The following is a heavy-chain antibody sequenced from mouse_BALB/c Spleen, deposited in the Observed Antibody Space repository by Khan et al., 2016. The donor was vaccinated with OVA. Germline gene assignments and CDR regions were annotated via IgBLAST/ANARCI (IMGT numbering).Heavy chain of an antibody. J-gene: IGHJ4*01. Sequence: QIQLVQSGPELKKSGETVRISCKASGYTFTTAGIQWVQKMPGKGLKWIGWINTHSGVPKYAEDFKGRFAFSLEISVSTAYLQITNLKNEDTATYFCARGGAAYYRNDVGAMEYWGQGTSVTVSS. D-gene: IGHD2-14*01. V-gene: IGHV9-4*02. CDR1: GYTFTTAG. CDR3: ARGGAAYYRNDVGAMEY. CDR2: INTHSGVP.